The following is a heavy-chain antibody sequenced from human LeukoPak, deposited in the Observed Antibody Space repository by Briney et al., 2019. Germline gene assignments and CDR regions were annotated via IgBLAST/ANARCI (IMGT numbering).Heavy chain of an antibody. Sequence: PGGSLRLSCAASGFTFSSYAMHWVRQAPGKGLEWVAVISYDGSNKYYADSVKGRFTISRDNSKNTLYLQMNSLRAEDTAVYYCARDAGYSSSWYSRAVYYYYYYYMDVWGKGTTVTVSS. CDR3: ARDAGYSSSWYSRAVYYYYYYYMDV. J-gene: IGHJ6*03. D-gene: IGHD6-13*01. CDR1: GFTFSSYA. V-gene: IGHV3-30*04. CDR2: ISYDGSNK.